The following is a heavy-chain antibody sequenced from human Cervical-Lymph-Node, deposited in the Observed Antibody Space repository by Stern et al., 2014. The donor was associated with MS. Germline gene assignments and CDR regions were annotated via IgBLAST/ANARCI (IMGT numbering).Heavy chain of an antibody. V-gene: IGHV1-2*06. Sequence: VQLVQSGAEVKKPGASVKVSCKASGYSFTDYYLHWVRQAPGQGLEWMGRISPNSGATSYAQKFEGRVTMTRDTSISTAYMGLSRLRSDDTAVYYCAKDGSPWYEDNLEIWGQGTLVTVSS. CDR1: GYSFTDYY. D-gene: IGHD2-15*01. CDR3: AKDGSPWYEDNLEI. J-gene: IGHJ3*02. CDR2: ISPNSGAT.